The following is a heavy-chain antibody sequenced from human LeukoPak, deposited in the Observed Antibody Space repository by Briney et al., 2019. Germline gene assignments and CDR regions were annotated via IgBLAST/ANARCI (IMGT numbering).Heavy chain of an antibody. CDR3: ARGPGGSGSYRGSYYFDY. J-gene: IGHJ4*02. Sequence: ASVKVSCKASGYTFTGYYMHWVRQAPGQGLEWMGWINPNSGGTNYAQKFQGRVTITRNTSISTAYMELSSLRSEDTAVYYCARGPGGSGSYRGSYYFDYWGQGTLVTVSS. D-gene: IGHD3-10*01. CDR2: INPNSGGT. V-gene: IGHV1-2*02. CDR1: GYTFTGYY.